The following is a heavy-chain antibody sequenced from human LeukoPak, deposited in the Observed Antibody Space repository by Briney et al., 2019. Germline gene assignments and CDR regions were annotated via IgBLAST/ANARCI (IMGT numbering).Heavy chain of an antibody. CDR1: GGSISSSNW. V-gene: IGHV4-4*02. J-gene: IGHJ3*02. Sequence: SETLSLTCAVSGGSISSSNWWSWVRQPPGKGLEWIAEISQNGDSNYNMSLKSRVTISLDKSKNQVSLKLNSVTAADTAVYYCARALGAFDIWGQGTMVTVSS. CDR3: ARALGAFDI. CDR2: ISQNGDS.